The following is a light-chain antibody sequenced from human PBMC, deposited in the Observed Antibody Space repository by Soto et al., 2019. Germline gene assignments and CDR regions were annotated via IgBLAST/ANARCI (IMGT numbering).Light chain of an antibody. Sequence: SALTLPASVSGAPGQSFTISCTGTSGDIRSSNRVSWYQQHPGKAPKLIIYEVTGRPSGVSNRFSVSKSGTTASLTISRLQPEDEAEYYCSSYTNINGRACVFGTGTKVTVL. CDR3: SSYTNINGRACV. CDR1: SGDIRSSNR. CDR2: EVT. V-gene: IGLV2-14*01. J-gene: IGLJ1*01.